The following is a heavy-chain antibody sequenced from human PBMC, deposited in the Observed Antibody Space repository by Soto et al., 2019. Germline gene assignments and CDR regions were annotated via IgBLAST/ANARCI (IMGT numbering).Heavy chain of an antibody. CDR3: ARGGFSSSWRLDY. V-gene: IGHV1-69*01. Sequence: QVQLVQSGAEVKKPGSSVKVSCKASGGTFSSYAISWVRQAPGQGLEWMGGILPIFGPAKYTQKFQGRVTITADESTSTVYMELSRLRSEDTAVYYCARGGFSSSWRLDYWGQGTLVTVSS. CDR2: ILPIFGPA. D-gene: IGHD6-13*01. CDR1: GGTFSSYA. J-gene: IGHJ4*02.